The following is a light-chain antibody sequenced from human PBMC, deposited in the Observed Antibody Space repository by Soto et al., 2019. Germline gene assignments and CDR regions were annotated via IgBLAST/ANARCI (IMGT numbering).Light chain of an antibody. CDR3: LQDYNYPRT. J-gene: IGKJ1*01. CDR2: DAS. Sequence: GDRVTITCRASQSISGWLAWYQKKPGKAPKLLIYDASSLQSGVPSRFSGSGSGTEFTLTISSLQPEDFATYYCLQDYNYPRTFGQGTKVDIK. CDR1: QSISGW. V-gene: IGKV1-5*01.